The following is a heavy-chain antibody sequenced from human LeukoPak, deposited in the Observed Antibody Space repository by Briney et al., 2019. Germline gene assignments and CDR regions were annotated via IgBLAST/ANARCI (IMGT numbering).Heavy chain of an antibody. CDR1: GYTFTSYY. D-gene: IGHD1-1*01. V-gene: IGHV1-46*01. Sequence: GASVKVSCKASGYTFTSYYIHWVRQAPGQGLEWMGIINPSGGSTSYAQKFQGRVTMTRDMSTSTVYMELSSLRSEDTAVYYCAREAMHWPSYYYYMDVWGKGTTVTVSS. CDR3: AREAMHWPSYYYYMDV. J-gene: IGHJ6*03. CDR2: INPSGGST.